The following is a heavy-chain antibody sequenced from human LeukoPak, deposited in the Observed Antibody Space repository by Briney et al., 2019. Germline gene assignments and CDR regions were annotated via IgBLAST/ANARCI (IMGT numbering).Heavy chain of an antibody. Sequence: GGSLRXSCAASGFTFSTYWMNWFRQTPGKGLEWVAKIKADGGEKDHVASVKGRFTISRDNAKNSLYLQMNRLRVEDTAVYYCARDXTTELGTVYMDVWGQGTLVTVSS. J-gene: IGHJ4*02. V-gene: IGHV3-7*01. CDR2: IKADGGEK. CDR3: ARDXTTELGTVYMDV. D-gene: IGHD4-17*01. CDR1: GFTFSTYW.